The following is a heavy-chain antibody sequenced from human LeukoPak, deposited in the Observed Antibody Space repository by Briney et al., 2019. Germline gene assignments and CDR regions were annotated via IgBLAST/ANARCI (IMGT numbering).Heavy chain of an antibody. CDR2: ITRSNYI. J-gene: IGHJ6*04. CDR3: AELGITMIGGV. Sequence: PGGSLRLSCAASGFTFSSYSMNWVRQAPGKGLGWVSSITRSNYIYYADSVRGRFTISRDNAKNSLYLQMNSLRAEDTAVYYCAELGITMIGGVWGKGTTVTISS. V-gene: IGHV3-21*06. D-gene: IGHD3-10*02. CDR1: GFTFSSYS.